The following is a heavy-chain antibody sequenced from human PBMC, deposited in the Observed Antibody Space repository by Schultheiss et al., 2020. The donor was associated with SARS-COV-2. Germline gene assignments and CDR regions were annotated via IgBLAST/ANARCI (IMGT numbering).Heavy chain of an antibody. CDR3: ARVGGHPVYNWFDP. Sequence: SQTLSLTCAVYGGSFSGYYWSWIRQPPGKGLEWIGEINHSGSTNYNPSVKSLVTISVDTSKNQFSLKLSSVTAADTAVYYCARVGGHPVYNWFDPWGQGTLVTVSS. V-gene: IGHV4-34*09. J-gene: IGHJ5*02. D-gene: IGHD3-16*01. CDR2: INHSGST. CDR1: GGSFSGYY.